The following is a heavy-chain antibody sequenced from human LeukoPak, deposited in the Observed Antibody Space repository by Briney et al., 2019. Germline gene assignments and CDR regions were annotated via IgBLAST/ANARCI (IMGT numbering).Heavy chain of an antibody. D-gene: IGHD3-3*01. CDR2: ISAYNRKT. CDR1: GYIFTTTY. Sequence: ASVKVSCKASGYIFTTTYITWVRQAPGQGLELMGWISAYNRKTRYEQKFQGRVTMTTDTPTSTAYIELRSLRSDDTAMYYCARVVDFWGDRNWFDTWGQGTLVTVSS. CDR3: ARVVDFWGDRNWFDT. J-gene: IGHJ5*02. V-gene: IGHV1-18*01.